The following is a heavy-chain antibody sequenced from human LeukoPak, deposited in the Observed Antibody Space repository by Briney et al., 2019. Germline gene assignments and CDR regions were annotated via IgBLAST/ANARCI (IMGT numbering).Heavy chain of an antibody. CDR1: GGSISSSSYY. CDR2: IYYSGST. D-gene: IGHD3-3*01. J-gene: IGHJ4*02. Sequence: SETLSLTCTVSGGSISSSSYYWGWIRQPPGKGLEWIGSIYYSGSTYYNPSLKSRVTISVDTSKNQFSLKLSSVTAADTAVYYCARCNYDFWSGYSYYFDYWGQGTLVTVSS. V-gene: IGHV4-39*01. CDR3: ARCNYDFWSGYSYYFDY.